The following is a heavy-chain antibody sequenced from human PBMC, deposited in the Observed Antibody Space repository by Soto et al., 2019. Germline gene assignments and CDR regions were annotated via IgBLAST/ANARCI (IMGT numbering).Heavy chain of an antibody. CDR2: IKQDGSEK. J-gene: IGHJ2*01. Sequence: EVQLVESGGGLVQPGGSLRLSCAASGFTFSSYWMSWVRQAPGKGLEWVANIKQDGSEKYYVDSVKGRFTISRDNAKNSLYQQMNSLRAEDTAVYYCARTVTTYDWYFDLWGRGTLVTVSS. V-gene: IGHV3-7*01. D-gene: IGHD4-17*01. CDR3: ARTVTTYDWYFDL. CDR1: GFTFSSYW.